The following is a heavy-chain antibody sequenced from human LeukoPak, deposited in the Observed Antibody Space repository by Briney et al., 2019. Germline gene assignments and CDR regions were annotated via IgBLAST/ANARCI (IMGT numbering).Heavy chain of an antibody. CDR3: ARDLEGWAGY. CDR2: ISYDGSNK. Sequence: SGGSLRLSCAASGFTFSSYAMHWVRQAPGKGLEWVAVISYDGSNKYYADSVKGRFTISRDNSKNTLYLQMNSLRAEDTAVYYCARDLEGWAGYWGQGTLVTVSS. D-gene: IGHD3-3*01. J-gene: IGHJ4*02. V-gene: IGHV3-30-3*01. CDR1: GFTFSSYA.